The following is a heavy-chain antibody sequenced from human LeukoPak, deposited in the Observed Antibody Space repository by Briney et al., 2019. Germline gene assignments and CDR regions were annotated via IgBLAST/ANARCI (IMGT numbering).Heavy chain of an antibody. V-gene: IGHV3-21*01. CDR2: ISSSSSYI. CDR3: ASPVLLWFGELGAFDI. CDR1: GFTFSSYS. J-gene: IGHJ3*02. Sequence: GGSLRLSCAASGFTFSSYSMNWVRQAPGKGLEWVSSISSSSSYIYYADSVKGRFIISRDNAKNSLYLQMNSLRAEDTAVYYCASPVLLWFGELGAFDIWGQGTMVTVSS. D-gene: IGHD3-10*01.